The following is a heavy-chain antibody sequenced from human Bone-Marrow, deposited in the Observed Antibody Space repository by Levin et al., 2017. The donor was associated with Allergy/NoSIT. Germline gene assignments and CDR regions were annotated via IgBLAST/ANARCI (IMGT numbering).Heavy chain of an antibody. D-gene: IGHD3/OR15-3a*01. Sequence: GGSLRLSCAASGFTFDDYAMHWVRQAPGKGLEWVSGISWNSGSIGYADSVKGRFTISRDNAKNSLYLQMNSLRAEDTALYYCAKVATEDWEIGGAFDIWGQGTMVTVSS. V-gene: IGHV3-9*01. CDR1: GFTFDDYA. CDR3: AKVATEDWEIGGAFDI. CDR2: ISWNSGSI. J-gene: IGHJ3*02.